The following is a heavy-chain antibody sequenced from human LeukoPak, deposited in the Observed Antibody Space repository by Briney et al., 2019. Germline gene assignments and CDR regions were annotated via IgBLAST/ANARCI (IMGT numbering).Heavy chain of an antibody. J-gene: IGHJ3*02. V-gene: IGHV3-48*04. CDR2: ISSSSSTI. D-gene: IGHD5-12*01. CDR3: ARDLIVATIGVTDAFDI. Sequence: GGSLRLSCAASGFTFSSYSMNWVRQAPGKGLEWVSYISSSSSTIYYADSVKGRFTISRDNAKNSLYLQMNSLRAEDTAVYYCARDLIVATIGVTDAFDIWGQGTMVTVSS. CDR1: GFTFSSYS.